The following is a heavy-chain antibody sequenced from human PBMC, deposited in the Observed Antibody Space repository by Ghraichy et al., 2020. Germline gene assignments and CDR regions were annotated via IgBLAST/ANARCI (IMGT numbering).Heavy chain of an antibody. CDR1: GGSISSSNW. J-gene: IGHJ3*02. D-gene: IGHD3-9*01. V-gene: IGHV4-4*02. CDR2: IYHSGST. CDR3: ARTMYDILTGYPDAFDI. Sequence: SETLSLTCAVSGGSISSSNWWSWVRQPPGKGLEWIGEIYHSGSTNYNPSLKSRVTISVDKSKNQFSLKLSSVTAADTAVYYCARTMYDILTGYPDAFDIWGQGTMVTVSS.